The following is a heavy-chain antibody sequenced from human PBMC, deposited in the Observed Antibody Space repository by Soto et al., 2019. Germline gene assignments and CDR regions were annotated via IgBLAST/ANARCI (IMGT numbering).Heavy chain of an antibody. V-gene: IGHV1-8*01. CDR2: MNPNTGNT. D-gene: IGHD2-8*02. CDR1: GYTFTSYD. J-gene: IGHJ4*02. CDR3: ARNPANTGYFEY. Sequence: QVQLVQSGAEVKKPGASVKVSCKASGYTFTSYDINWVRQAPGQGLEWMGWMNPNTGNTGCAQKFQGRFILTRDTSISTAYMELSSLTSEDTAEYYCARNPANTGYFEYWGQGTLVTVSS.